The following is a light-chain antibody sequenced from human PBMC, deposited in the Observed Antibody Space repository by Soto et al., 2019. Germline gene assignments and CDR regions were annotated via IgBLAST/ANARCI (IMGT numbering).Light chain of an antibody. CDR3: CSYAGSSTVV. CDR1: SSDVGGYNL. CDR2: EVS. J-gene: IGLJ2*01. Sequence: QSALTQPASVSGSPGQSITISCTGTSSDVGGYNLVSWYQQHPGKAAKLMIYEVSKRPSGVSNRFSGSKSGNTASLTISGLQAEDEADYYCCSYAGSSTVVFGGGTKLTVL. V-gene: IGLV2-23*02.